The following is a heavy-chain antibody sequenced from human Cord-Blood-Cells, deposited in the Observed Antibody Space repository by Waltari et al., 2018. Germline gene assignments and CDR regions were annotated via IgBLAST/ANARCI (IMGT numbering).Heavy chain of an antibody. Sequence: QVQLQQWGAGLLKPSETLSLTCAVYGGSFSGYYWSWIRQPPGKGLEWIGEINHSGSTNYNPSLKSRVTISVDTSKNQCSLKLSSVTAADTAVYYCARGGLSSSWYFDYWGQGTLVTVSS. J-gene: IGHJ4*02. V-gene: IGHV4-34*01. D-gene: IGHD6-13*01. CDR2: INHSGST. CDR3: ARGGLSSSWYFDY. CDR1: GGSFSGYY.